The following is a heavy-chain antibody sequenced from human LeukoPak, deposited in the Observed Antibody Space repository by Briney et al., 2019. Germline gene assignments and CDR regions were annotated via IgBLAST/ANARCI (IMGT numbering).Heavy chain of an antibody. V-gene: IGHV4-59*01. Sequence: SETLSLTCTVSGGSISSYYWSWIRQPPGKGLEWIGYIYYSGSTNYNPSLKSRVTISVDTSKNRFSLKLSSVTAADTAVYYCARGTMVRGVDYWGQGTLVTVSS. CDR2: IYYSGST. D-gene: IGHD3-10*01. CDR3: ARGTMVRGVDY. J-gene: IGHJ4*02. CDR1: GGSISSYY.